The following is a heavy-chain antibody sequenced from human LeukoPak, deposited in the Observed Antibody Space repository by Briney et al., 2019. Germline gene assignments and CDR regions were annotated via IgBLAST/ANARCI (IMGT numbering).Heavy chain of an antibody. CDR3: ARAQLGRERYYFDY. V-gene: IGHV3-30-3*01. D-gene: IGHD7-27*01. J-gene: IGHJ4*02. CDR2: ISYDGSNK. Sequence: GGSLRLSCTASGFAFSSFAMHWVRQAPGKGLEWVAVISYDGSNKYYADSVQGRFTISRDNSKNTLYLQMNSLRAEDTAVYYCARAQLGRERYYFDYWGQGTLVTVSS. CDR1: GFAFSSFA.